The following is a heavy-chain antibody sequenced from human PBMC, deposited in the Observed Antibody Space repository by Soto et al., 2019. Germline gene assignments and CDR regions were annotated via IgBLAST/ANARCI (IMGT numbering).Heavy chain of an antibody. Sequence: SETLSLTCTVSGGSISSYYWSWIRQPPGKGLEWIGEINHSGSTNYNPSLKSRVTISVDTSKNQFSLKPSSVTAADTAVYYCARFKIAAAGMVNWFDPWGQGTLVTVSS. D-gene: IGHD6-13*01. V-gene: IGHV4-34*01. J-gene: IGHJ5*02. CDR2: INHSGST. CDR3: ARFKIAAAGMVNWFDP. CDR1: GGSISSYY.